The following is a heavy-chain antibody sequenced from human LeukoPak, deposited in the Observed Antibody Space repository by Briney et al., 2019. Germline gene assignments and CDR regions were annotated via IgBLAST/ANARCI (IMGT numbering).Heavy chain of an antibody. CDR2: ISSSGDYT. V-gene: IGHV3-21*03. D-gene: IGHD6-19*01. CDR3: ARVIPVAGDDAFDI. CDR1: GFTYNIYA. Sequence: PGGSLRLSCAASGFTYNIYAMSWVRQAPGKGPEWVSVISSSGDYTNYADSVKGRFTISRDNAKNSLYLQMNSLRAEDTAVYYCARVIPVAGDDAFDIWGQGTMVTVSS. J-gene: IGHJ3*02.